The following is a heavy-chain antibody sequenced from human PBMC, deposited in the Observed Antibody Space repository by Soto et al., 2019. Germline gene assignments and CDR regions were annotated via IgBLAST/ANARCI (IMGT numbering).Heavy chain of an antibody. Sequence: QLVEYGGGLVQPGGSLRLSCAASGFAFSTYSMNWVRQAPGKGLEWVSYISFSSTTIFYADSVRGRFTIPRDNAKNSLYLQMNTLRDEDTAVYYCARDNGMAGSFDPWGQGTLVTVSS. J-gene: IGHJ5*02. CDR3: ARDNGMAGSFDP. CDR2: ISFSSTTI. D-gene: IGHD2-8*01. V-gene: IGHV3-48*02. CDR1: GFAFSTYS.